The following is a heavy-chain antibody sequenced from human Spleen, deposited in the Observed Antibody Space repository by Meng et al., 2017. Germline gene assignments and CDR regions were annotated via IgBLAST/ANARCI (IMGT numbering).Heavy chain of an antibody. CDR3: ARGYYYDTSGYSYEDY. V-gene: IGHV4-61*02. J-gene: IGHJ4*02. D-gene: IGHD3-22*01. CDR2: IYSSGGT. CDR1: GDSISSSSYY. Sequence: SETLSLTCTVFGDSISSSSYYWSWIRQPAGKGLEWIGRIYSSGGTNYNPSLKSRVTISLATSKNQFSLKLSSVTAADTAVYYCARGYYYDTSGYSYEDYWGQGTLVTVSS.